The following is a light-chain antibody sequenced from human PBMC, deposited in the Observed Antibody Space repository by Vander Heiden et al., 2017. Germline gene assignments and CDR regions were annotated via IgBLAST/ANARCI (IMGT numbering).Light chain of an antibody. CDR3: SAWDNSLNAWV. CDR1: SSNIGSRT. V-gene: IGLV1-44*01. J-gene: IGLJ3*02. Sequence: HSVLTQPPSASCTPGQRVTISCSGSSSNIGSRTVNWYQHLPGTAPKLLSYSNNQRPSGVPDRISASKSGTSASLAVSGLQSEDEADYYCSAWDNSLNAWVFGGGTKLTVL. CDR2: SNN.